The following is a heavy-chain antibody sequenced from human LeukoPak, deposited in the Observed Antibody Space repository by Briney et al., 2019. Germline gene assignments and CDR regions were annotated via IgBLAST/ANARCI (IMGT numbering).Heavy chain of an antibody. CDR2: LNQDGSEK. J-gene: IGHJ4*02. Sequence: GGSLRLSCAASGFTFSTYWMSWVRQAPGKGLEWVANLNQDGSEKYHVDSVKGRFTISRDNAKNSLYLQMNSLRAEDTAVYYCARGRYFFDYWGQGTLVSVSS. V-gene: IGHV3-7*04. CDR3: ARGRYFFDY. CDR1: GFTFSTYW.